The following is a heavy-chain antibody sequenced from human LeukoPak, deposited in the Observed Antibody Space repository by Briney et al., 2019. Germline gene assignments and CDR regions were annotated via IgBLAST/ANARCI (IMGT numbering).Heavy chain of an antibody. CDR3: ARSGKPYGLDV. J-gene: IGHJ6*02. Sequence: PGGSLRLSCAASGFTFTYFSMNWVRQAPGKGLEWLSYLSSSSGAIYYADSVKGRFTISKDNARNTLYLQMNSLRDEDTGVYYCARSGKPYGLDVWGQGTTVIVSS. CDR2: LSSSSGAI. V-gene: IGHV3-48*02. CDR1: GFTFTYFS. D-gene: IGHD3-10*01.